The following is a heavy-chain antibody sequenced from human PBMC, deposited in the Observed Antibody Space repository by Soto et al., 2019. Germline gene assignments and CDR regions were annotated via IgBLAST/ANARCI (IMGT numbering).Heavy chain of an antibody. V-gene: IGHV3-33*01. CDR1: GFTFSSYG. CDR2: IWYDGSNK. Sequence: GGSLRLSCAASGFTFSSYGMHWVRQAPGKGLEWVAVIWYDGSNKYYADSVKGRFTISRDNSKNTLYLQMNSLRAEDTAVYYCARDLGDGYNSYYFDYWGQGTLVTVSS. J-gene: IGHJ4*02. CDR3: ARDLGDGYNSYYFDY. D-gene: IGHD5-12*01.